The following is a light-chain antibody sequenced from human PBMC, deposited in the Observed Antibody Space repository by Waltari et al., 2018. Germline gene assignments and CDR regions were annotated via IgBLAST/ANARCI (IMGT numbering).Light chain of an antibody. V-gene: IGLV4-69*01. CDR2: LKSDGSH. CDR1: RGHSSYA. Sequence: QLVLTQSPSASASLGASVKLTCTLSRGHSSYAIAWHQQQPEKGPRYLMKLKSDGSHSKGDGIPDLFSGSSAGAERYLTISSLQSEDEAEYHCQTWGTGIVVFGGGTKLTVL. J-gene: IGLJ2*01. CDR3: QTWGTGIVV.